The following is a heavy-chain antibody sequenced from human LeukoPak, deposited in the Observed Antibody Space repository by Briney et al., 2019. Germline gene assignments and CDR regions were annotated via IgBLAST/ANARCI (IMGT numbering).Heavy chain of an antibody. V-gene: IGHV3-74*01. Sequence: AGGSLRLSCAASGFPFSDYWIHWVRQAPGKGLVWVSRINTDGSITNYADSVKGRFSISRDNAKNTLYLQMSSLRAEDTAVYYCARDRGPRTGFMVREAYDYWGQGTLVTVSS. CDR1: GFPFSDYW. CDR3: ARDRGPRTGFMVREAYDY. D-gene: IGHD3-10*01. J-gene: IGHJ4*02. CDR2: INTDGSIT.